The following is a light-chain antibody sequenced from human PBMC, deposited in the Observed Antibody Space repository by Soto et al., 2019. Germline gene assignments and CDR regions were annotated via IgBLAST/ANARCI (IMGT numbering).Light chain of an antibody. J-gene: IGKJ4*01. CDR2: LGS. CDR1: QSLLHSNGYNY. Sequence: DIVMTQSPLSLPVTPGEPASISCRSSQSLLHSNGYNYLDWYLQKPGPSPQLLIYLGSNRASGVPDRFSGSGSGTDFTLKISRVEAEDVGVYYCRQALQTPLTFGGGTKVEIK. CDR3: RQALQTPLT. V-gene: IGKV2-28*01.